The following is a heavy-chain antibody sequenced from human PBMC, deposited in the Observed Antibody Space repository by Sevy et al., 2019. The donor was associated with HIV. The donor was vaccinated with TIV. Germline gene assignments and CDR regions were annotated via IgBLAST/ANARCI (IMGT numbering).Heavy chain of an antibody. V-gene: IGHV3-23*01. J-gene: IGHJ3*02. CDR2: ISGSGGST. D-gene: IGHD5-18*01. CDR3: AKTLNPRIQLWLDAFDI. CDR1: GFTFSSYA. Sequence: GGSLRLSCAASGFTFSSYAMSWVRQAPGKGLEWVSAISGSGGSTYYADSVKGRFTISRDNSKNTLYLQMNSLRAEDTAVYYCAKTLNPRIQLWLDAFDIWGQGTMVTVSS.